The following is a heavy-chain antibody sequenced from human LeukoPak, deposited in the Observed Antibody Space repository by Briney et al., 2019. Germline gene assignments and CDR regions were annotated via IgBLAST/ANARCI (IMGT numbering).Heavy chain of an antibody. D-gene: IGHD3-16*02. CDR1: GYRFTANW. Sequence: GESLKISCKVSGYRFTANWIGWVRQMPGKGLEWIGIIYPADSDSYYSPSFQGPVTISADTSLSTAYLQLSSLKASDTATYYCARGKTRYNWFDPWGQGTLVTVSS. J-gene: IGHJ5*02. CDR3: ARGKTRYNWFDP. CDR2: IYPADSDS. V-gene: IGHV5-51*01.